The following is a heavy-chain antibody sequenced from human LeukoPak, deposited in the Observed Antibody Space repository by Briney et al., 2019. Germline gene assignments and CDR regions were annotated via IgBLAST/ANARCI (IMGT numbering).Heavy chain of an antibody. CDR1: GGTFSSYA. Sequence: ASVKVPCKASGGTFSSYAISWVRQAPGQGLEWMGGVIPIFGTANYAQKFQGRVTITADESTSTAYMELSSLRSEDTAVYYCARPRGYSYGYHYYMDVWGKGTTVTVSS. CDR3: ARPRGYSYGYHYYMDV. J-gene: IGHJ6*03. CDR2: VIPIFGTA. V-gene: IGHV1-69*13. D-gene: IGHD5-18*01.